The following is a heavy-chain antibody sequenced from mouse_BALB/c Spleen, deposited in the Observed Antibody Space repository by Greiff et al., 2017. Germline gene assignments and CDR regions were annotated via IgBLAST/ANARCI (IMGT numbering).Heavy chain of an antibody. CDR2: ISYSGST. D-gene: IGHD1-2*01. CDR1: GYSITSDYA. CDR3: AREFITTATAYFDY. Sequence: EVKLMESGPGLVKPSQSLSLTCTVTGYSITSDYAWNWIRQFPGNKLEWMGYISYSGSTSYNPSLKSRISITRDTSKNQFFLQLNSVTTEDTATYYCAREFITTATAYFDYWGQGTTLTVSS. V-gene: IGHV3-2*02. J-gene: IGHJ2*01.